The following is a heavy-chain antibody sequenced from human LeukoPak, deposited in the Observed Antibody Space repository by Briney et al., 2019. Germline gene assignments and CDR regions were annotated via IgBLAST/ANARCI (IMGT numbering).Heavy chain of an antibody. V-gene: IGHV4-4*07. CDR2: IYTSGST. D-gene: IGHD6-19*01. Sequence: SETLSLTCTVSGGSMSSYYWSWIRQPAGKGLEWSGRIYTSGSTNYNPSLKSRVTMSVDTSKNQFSLKLSSVTAADTAVYYCARGPPQAVADLNYFDYWGHGPLVTVSS. CDR1: GGSMSSYY. CDR3: ARGPPQAVADLNYFDY. J-gene: IGHJ4*01.